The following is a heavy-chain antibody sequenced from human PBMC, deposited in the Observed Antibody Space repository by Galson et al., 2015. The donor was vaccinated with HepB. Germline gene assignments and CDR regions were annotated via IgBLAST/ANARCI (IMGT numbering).Heavy chain of an antibody. CDR1: GDSISSDYW. Sequence: ETLSLTCAVSGDSISSDYWWSWVRQPPAKGLQWIGEIYHSGSTNYNPSLKSRVTISVDKSKNQFSLKLTYVTAADTAVYYCARVGPGTAAAAHFDYWGQGTLVTVSS. J-gene: IGHJ4*02. CDR3: ARVGPGTAAAAHFDY. V-gene: IGHV4-4*02. CDR2: IYHSGST. D-gene: IGHD6-13*01.